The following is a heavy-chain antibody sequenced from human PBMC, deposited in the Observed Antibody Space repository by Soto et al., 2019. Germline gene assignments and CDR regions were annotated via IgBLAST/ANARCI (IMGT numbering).Heavy chain of an antibody. J-gene: IGHJ4*02. CDR3: ANSVDWSTSSAALHS. CDR2: ISWNGGRI. V-gene: IGHV3-9*01. D-gene: IGHD3-9*01. Sequence: GGSLRLSCAASGFTFNDYAMHWVRQAPGKGLEWLSGISWNGGRIAYADSVKGRFTVSRDNAKNALYLQMNSLRTDDTAFYYCANSVDWSTSSAALHSWGQGTLVTVSS. CDR1: GFTFNDYA.